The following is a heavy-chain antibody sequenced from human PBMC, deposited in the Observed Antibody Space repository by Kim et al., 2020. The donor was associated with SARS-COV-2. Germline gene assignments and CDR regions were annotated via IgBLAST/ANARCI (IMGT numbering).Heavy chain of an antibody. Sequence: GGSLRLSCAASGFTFSSYAMHWVRQAPGKGLEWVAVISYDGSNKYYADSVKGRFTISRDNSKNTLYLQMNSLRAEDTAVYYCARDIGYCSGGSCYSWTWNIGRERRNFDYWGQGTLVTVSS. CDR1: GFTFSSYA. CDR2: ISYDGSNK. J-gene: IGHJ4*02. CDR3: ARDIGYCSGGSCYSWTWNIGRERRNFDY. V-gene: IGHV3-30*04. D-gene: IGHD2-15*01.